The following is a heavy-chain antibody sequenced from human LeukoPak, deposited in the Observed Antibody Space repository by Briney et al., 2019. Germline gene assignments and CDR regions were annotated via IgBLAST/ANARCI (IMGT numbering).Heavy chain of an antibody. J-gene: IGHJ4*02. Sequence: SETLSLTCTVTVGSISSSRYYWAWIRKPPGKGLEWIGSIHYSGSTYYNPSLQSRVTISIDTSKNQFSLKLRFVTAADTAVYYCARLGLLWFGESDYWGQGTLVTVSS. CDR3: ARLGLLWFGESDY. D-gene: IGHD3-10*01. V-gene: IGHV4-39*07. CDR1: VGSISSSRYY. CDR2: IHYSGST.